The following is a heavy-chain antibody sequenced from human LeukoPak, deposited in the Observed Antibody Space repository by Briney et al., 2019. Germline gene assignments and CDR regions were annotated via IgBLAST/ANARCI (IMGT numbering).Heavy chain of an antibody. CDR3: RGDSSGYYSDYGMDV. D-gene: IGHD3-22*01. CDR2: IRSKVYGGTT. V-gene: IGHV3-49*04. J-gene: IGHJ6*02. Sequence: GRSLRLSCTASGFTFGDYAMSWVRQAPGKGLEWVSFIRSKVYGGTTEYAASVKGRFTISRDDSKSIAYLQMNSLKTEDTAVYYCRGDSSGYYSDYGMDVWGQGTTVTVSS. CDR1: GFTFGDYA.